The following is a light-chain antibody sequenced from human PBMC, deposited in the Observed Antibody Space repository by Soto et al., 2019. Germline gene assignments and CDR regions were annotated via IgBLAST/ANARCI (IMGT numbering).Light chain of an antibody. CDR3: QQYNDWPRT. CDR2: GAA. CDR1: QSSSRT. J-gene: IGKJ4*01. Sequence: EILMTQSPATLSVSPGEGLTLSCRASQSSSRTLAGYQQRPGQAPRLLIYGAAARATGVPAWFSGSGSGTEFTLTISSLQSEQFAVSYRQQYNDWPRTFGGGTKV. V-gene: IGKV3D-15*01.